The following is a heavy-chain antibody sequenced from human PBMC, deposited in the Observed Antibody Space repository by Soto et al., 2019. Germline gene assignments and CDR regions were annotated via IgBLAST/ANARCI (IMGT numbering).Heavy chain of an antibody. CDR3: ARDDYYDSSNWFDP. V-gene: IGHV3-30-3*01. CDR2: ISYDGSNK. CDR1: GFTFSSYA. D-gene: IGHD3-22*01. Sequence: GGSLRLSCAASGFTFSSYAMHWVRQAPGKGLEWVAVISYDGSNKYYADSVKGRFTISRDNSKNTLYLQMNSLRAEDTAVYYCARDDYYDSSNWFDPWGQGTLVTVSS. J-gene: IGHJ5*02.